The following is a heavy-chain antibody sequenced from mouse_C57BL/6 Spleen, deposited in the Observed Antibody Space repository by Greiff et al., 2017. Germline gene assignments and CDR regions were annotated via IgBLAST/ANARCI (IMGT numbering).Heavy chain of an antibody. V-gene: IGHV1-69*01. CDR2: IDPSDSYT. CDR1: GYTFTSYW. Sequence: QVQLQQPGAELVMPGASVKLSCKASGYTFTSYWMHWVKQRPGQGLEWIGEIDPSDSYTNYNQKFKGKSTLTVDKSSSTAYMQLSSLTSEDSAVYYCARGTTVDISLYAMDYWGQGTSVTVSS. J-gene: IGHJ4*01. D-gene: IGHD1-1*01. CDR3: ARGTTVDISLYAMDY.